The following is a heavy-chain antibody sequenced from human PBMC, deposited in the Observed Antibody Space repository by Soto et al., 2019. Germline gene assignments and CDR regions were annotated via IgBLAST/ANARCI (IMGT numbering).Heavy chain of an antibody. CDR1: GYTFTSYG. J-gene: IGHJ6*02. CDR2: ISAYNGNT. D-gene: IGHD6-13*01. CDR3: ASSGAEQQLVRYYGMDV. Sequence: ASVKVSCKASGYTFTSYGISWVRQAPGQGLEWMGWISAYNGNTNYAQKLQGRVTMTTDTSTSTAYMELRSLRSDDTAGYYCASSGAEQQLVRYYGMDVWGQGTTVTVSS. V-gene: IGHV1-18*01.